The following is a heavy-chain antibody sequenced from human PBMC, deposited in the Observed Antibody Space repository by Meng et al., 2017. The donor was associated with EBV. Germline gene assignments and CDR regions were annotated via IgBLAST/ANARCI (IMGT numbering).Heavy chain of an antibody. Sequence: QGRVVQSGVEVKKPGSSVKVSCWTSGGTFRSDAVSWVRQAPGQGLEWMGGLIPMSDAPHYAQKFQGRVTITADESTSTHYMHLSGLTSDDTAVYYCASESGRGFTPDYWGQGTLVTVSS. D-gene: IGHD3-10*01. J-gene: IGHJ4*02. CDR2: LIPMSDAP. CDR3: ASESGRGFTPDY. CDR1: GGTFRSDA. V-gene: IGHV1-69*01.